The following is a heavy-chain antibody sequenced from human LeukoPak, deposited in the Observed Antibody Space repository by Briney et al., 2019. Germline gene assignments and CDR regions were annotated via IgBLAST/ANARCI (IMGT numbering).Heavy chain of an antibody. D-gene: IGHD4-17*01. J-gene: IGHJ3*02. V-gene: IGHV4-59*12. CDR3: AREVITVTTWGPFDI. CDR1: GGSIRSYH. CDR2: ISDTGST. Sequence: SETLSLTCTVSGGSIRSYHWSWIRQPPGKGLEWIAYISDTGSTNSNPSLKSRVITSVDTSKNQFSLKLSSVTAADTAVYYCAREVITVTTWGPFDIWGQGTMVTVSS.